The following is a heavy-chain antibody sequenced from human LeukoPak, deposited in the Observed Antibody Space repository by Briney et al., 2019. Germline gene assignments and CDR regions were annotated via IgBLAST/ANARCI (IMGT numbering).Heavy chain of an antibody. Sequence: PSQTLSLTCTVSGGSISSGDYYWSWIRQPPGKGLEWIRYIYYSGSTYYNPSLKSRVTISVDTSKNQFSLKLSSVTAADTAVYYCAREVRGVIITTYYYYGMDVWGQGTTVTVSS. CDR1: GGSISSGDYY. CDR2: IYYSGST. J-gene: IGHJ6*02. CDR3: AREVRGVIITTYYYYGMDV. V-gene: IGHV4-30-4*01. D-gene: IGHD3-10*01.